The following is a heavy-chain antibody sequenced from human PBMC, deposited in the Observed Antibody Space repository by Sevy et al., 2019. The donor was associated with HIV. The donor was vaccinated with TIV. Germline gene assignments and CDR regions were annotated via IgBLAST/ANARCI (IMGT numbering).Heavy chain of an antibody. CDR1: GGSFSGYY. CDR3: ASALGDIVVVPAATAGYYYYGMDV. Sequence: SETLSLTCAVYGGSFSGYYWNWIRQPPGKGLEWIGEINHSGSTNYNPSLKSRVTISVDTSKNQFSLKLSSVTAADTAVYYCASALGDIVVVPAATAGYYYYGMDVWGQRTTVTVSS. V-gene: IGHV4-34*01. CDR2: INHSGST. J-gene: IGHJ6*02. D-gene: IGHD2-2*01.